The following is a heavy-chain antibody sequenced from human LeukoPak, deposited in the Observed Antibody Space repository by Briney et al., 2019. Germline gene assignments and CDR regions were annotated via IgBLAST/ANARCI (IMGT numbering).Heavy chain of an antibody. CDR1: GGSMSHYY. CDR2: IHADGTA. V-gene: IGHV4-4*07. CDR3: ARCVAPEVLGAFDI. D-gene: IGHD2-2*01. J-gene: IGHJ3*02. Sequence: PSVTLSLTCTVSGGSMSHYYWSWIRQPAGKGLECVGRIHADGTAHYNPALNSRVNMSADTSKSQFSLRLSSVTAADTAVYYCARCVAPEVLGAFDIWGQGTVVTVS.